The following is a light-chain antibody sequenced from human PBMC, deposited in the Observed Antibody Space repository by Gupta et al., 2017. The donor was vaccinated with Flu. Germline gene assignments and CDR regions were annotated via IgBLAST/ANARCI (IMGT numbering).Light chain of an antibody. J-gene: IGLJ1*01. CDR3: RSYTSSSNIYV. CDR1: SSDVGGYNY. CDR2: EVS. Sequence: QSALTQPASVSGSPGQSITISCTGTSSDVGGYNYVSWYQHHPGKAPKLLIYEVSNRPSGVSDRFSGSKYGTTASVTTTWLQAEDEADYYCRSYTSSSNIYVFGTGTKVTVL. V-gene: IGLV2-14*01.